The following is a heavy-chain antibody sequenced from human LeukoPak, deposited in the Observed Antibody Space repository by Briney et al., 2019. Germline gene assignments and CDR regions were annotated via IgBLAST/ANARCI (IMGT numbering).Heavy chain of an antibody. J-gene: IGHJ4*02. Sequence: PSETLSLTCAVYGGSFSGYYWSWIRQPPGKGLEWIGEINHRGSTNYNPSLKSRVTISVDTSKNQFSLKLSSVTAADTAVYYCARGKAAAGTDYWGQGTLVTVSS. V-gene: IGHV4-34*01. CDR2: INHRGST. CDR1: GGSFSGYY. CDR3: ARGKAAAGTDY. D-gene: IGHD6-13*01.